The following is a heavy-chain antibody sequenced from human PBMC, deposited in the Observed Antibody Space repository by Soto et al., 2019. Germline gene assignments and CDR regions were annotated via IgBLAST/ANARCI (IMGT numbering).Heavy chain of an antibody. V-gene: IGHV3-33*01. D-gene: IGHD3-3*01. Sequence: GGSLRLSCAASGFTFSSYGMHWVRQAPGKGLEWVAVIWYDGSNKYYADSVKGRFTISRGNSKNTLYLQMNSLRAEDTAVYYCAREPTYYDFWSGYRNQDAFDIWGQGTMVTVSS. CDR1: GFTFSSYG. CDR3: AREPTYYDFWSGYRNQDAFDI. J-gene: IGHJ3*02. CDR2: IWYDGSNK.